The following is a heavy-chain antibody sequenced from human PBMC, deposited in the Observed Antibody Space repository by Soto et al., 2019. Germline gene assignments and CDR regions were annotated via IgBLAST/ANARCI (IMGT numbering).Heavy chain of an antibody. D-gene: IGHD1-20*01. Sequence: LRLSCAASGFTFSDYYMSWIRQAPGKGLEWVSYISSSGSTIYYADSVKGRFTISRDNAKNSLYLQMNSLRAEDTAVYYCARELRYNWNDVDGMDVWGQGTTVTVSS. J-gene: IGHJ6*02. CDR1: GFTFSDYY. CDR3: ARELRYNWNDVDGMDV. CDR2: ISSSGSTI. V-gene: IGHV3-11*01.